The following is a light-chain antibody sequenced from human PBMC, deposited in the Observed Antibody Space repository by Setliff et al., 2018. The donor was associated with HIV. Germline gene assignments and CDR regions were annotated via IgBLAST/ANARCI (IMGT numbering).Light chain of an antibody. V-gene: IGLV2-11*01. CDR1: SSDVGAYNY. CDR2: DVT. J-gene: IGLJ1*01. Sequence: ALTQPRSVSGSPGQSVTFSCTGSSSDVGAYNYVSWYQQHPGKAPELMIYDVTKRPSGVPDRFSGSKSGNTASLTISGLQAEDEADYYCCSYAGSYTYIFGSGTKVTVL. CDR3: CSYAGSYTYI.